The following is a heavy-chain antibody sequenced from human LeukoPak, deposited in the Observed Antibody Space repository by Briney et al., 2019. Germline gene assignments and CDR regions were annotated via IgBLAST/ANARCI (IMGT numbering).Heavy chain of an antibody. CDR2: ISHDGNNK. Sequence: GGSLRLSCAASGITFSTYGMYWVRQAPGKGLEWVAVISHDGNNKYYADSVKGRFTISRDNSKNTLYLQMNSLRAEDTSVYYCAKDLGDSGPTPDSDYWGQGTLVTVSS. CDR1: GITFSTYG. CDR3: AKDLGDSGPTPDSDY. J-gene: IGHJ4*02. V-gene: IGHV3-30*18. D-gene: IGHD1-26*01.